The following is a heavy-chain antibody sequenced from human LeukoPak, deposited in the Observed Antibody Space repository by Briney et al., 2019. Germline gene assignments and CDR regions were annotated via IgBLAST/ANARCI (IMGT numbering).Heavy chain of an antibody. CDR2: IKSKADGGTT. J-gene: IGHJ4*02. V-gene: IGHV3-15*07. CDR3: TSGGITGYYFNY. Sequence: GGSLRLSCTASGFAFTNAWINWVRQTPGKGLEWVGRIKSKADGGTTDYAAPVKGRFTISRVDSINTLYLQMNSLTPDDTALYHCTSGGITGYYFNYWGQGTLVTVSS. D-gene: IGHD3-9*01. CDR1: GFAFTNAW.